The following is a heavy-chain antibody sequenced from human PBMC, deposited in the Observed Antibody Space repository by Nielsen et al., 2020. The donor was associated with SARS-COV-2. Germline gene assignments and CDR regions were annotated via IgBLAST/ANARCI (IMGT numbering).Heavy chain of an antibody. D-gene: IGHD2-2*01. V-gene: IGHV5-51*01. J-gene: IGHJ4*02. CDR1: GYSFTSYW. CDR3: ARRYCSSTSCSFLSIGY. CDR2: IYPGDSDT. Sequence: GESLKISCKGSGYSFTSYWIGWVRQMPGKGLEWMGIIYPGDSDTRYSPSFQGQVTISADKSISTAYLQWSSLKASDTAMYYCARRYCSSTSCSFLSIGYWGQGTLVTVSS.